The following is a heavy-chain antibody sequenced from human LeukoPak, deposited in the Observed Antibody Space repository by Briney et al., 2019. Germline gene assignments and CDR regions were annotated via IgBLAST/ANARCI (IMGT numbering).Heavy chain of an antibody. J-gene: IGHJ4*02. V-gene: IGHV3-66*01. CDR3: ARARGDYYDSSGLSY. CDR1: GFTVSSNY. D-gene: IGHD3-22*01. Sequence: PGGSLRLSCAASGFTVSSNYMSWVRQAPGKGLEWVSVIYSGGSTYYADSVKGRFTISRDNFKNTLYLQMNSLRAEDTAVYYCARARGDYYDSSGLSYWGQGTLVTVSS. CDR2: IYSGGST.